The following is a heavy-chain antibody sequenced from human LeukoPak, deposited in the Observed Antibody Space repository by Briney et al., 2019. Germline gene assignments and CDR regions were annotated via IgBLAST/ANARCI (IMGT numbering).Heavy chain of an antibody. V-gene: IGHV1-2*02. Sequence: GASVKVSCKASGYTLTDYWMHWVRQAPGQGLEWMGWINPKRGDTDYAQKFQGRVSMTTDTSIRTAYMELNRLTSDDTAVYYCARDASYCSSTSCPLAWFDPWGQGTLVTVSS. CDR1: GYTLTDYW. D-gene: IGHD2-2*01. CDR2: INPKRGDT. J-gene: IGHJ5*02. CDR3: ARDASYCSSTSCPLAWFDP.